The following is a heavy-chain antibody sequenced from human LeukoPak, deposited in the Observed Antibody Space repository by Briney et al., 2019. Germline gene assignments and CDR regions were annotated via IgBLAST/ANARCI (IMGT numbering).Heavy chain of an antibody. Sequence: PSETLSLTCTVSGASISTYYWSWIRQPPGKGLEWIGYIYYTGSTDSNPSLKSRVTLSVDTSKNQFSLKLSSITAADTAVYYCVRGRDGYSNWGQGTLVTVSS. CDR1: GASISTYY. V-gene: IGHV4-59*01. J-gene: IGHJ4*02. CDR3: VRGRDGYSN. D-gene: IGHD5-24*01. CDR2: IYYTGST.